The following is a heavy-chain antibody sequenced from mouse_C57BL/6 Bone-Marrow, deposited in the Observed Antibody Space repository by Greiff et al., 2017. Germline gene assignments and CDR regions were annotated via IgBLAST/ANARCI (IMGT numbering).Heavy chain of an antibody. CDR1: GYTFTSYC. V-gene: IGHV1-50*01. J-gene: IGHJ4*01. Sequence: QVQLQQPGAELVKPGASVKLSCKASGYTFTSYCMQWVKQRPGQGLEWIGEIDPSDSYTNYNQKFKGKATLTVDTSSSTAYMQLSSLTSEDSAVYYCAAYYSNYYAMDYWGQGTSVTVSS. D-gene: IGHD2-5*01. CDR2: IDPSDSYT. CDR3: AAYYSNYYAMDY.